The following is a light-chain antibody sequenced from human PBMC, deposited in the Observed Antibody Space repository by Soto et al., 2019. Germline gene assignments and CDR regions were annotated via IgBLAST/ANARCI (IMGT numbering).Light chain of an antibody. CDR2: GAS. V-gene: IGKV3-20*01. J-gene: IGKJ1*01. Sequence: IGMTQSAATLSVSPGERATLSCRASQSVSSNLAWYQQKPGQAPRLLIYGASNRATGIPDRFSGSGSGTDFTLTISRLEPEDFAVYYCQQYGSSGTFGQGTMVDNK. CDR3: QQYGSSGT. CDR1: QSVSSN.